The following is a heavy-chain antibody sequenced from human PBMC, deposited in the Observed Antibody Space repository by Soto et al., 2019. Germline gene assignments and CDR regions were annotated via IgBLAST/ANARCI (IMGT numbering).Heavy chain of an antibody. V-gene: IGHV3-33*01. CDR2: IWYDGSNK. Sequence: QVQLVEAGGGVVQPGRSLRLSCAASGFTFSSYGMHWVRQAPGKGLEWVAVIWYDGSNKYYADSVKGRFTISRHNSKNTLYLQMNSPRAEDTAVYYCARSIAAAGSFGPYYYYGMDVWGQGTTVTVSS. J-gene: IGHJ6*02. CDR1: GFTFSSYG. CDR3: ARSIAAAGSFGPYYYYGMDV. D-gene: IGHD6-13*01.